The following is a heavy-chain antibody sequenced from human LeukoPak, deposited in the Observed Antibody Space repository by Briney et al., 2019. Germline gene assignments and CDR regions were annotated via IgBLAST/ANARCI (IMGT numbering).Heavy chain of an antibody. D-gene: IGHD6-19*01. CDR3: ARGRSSGWYAGSFDV. CDR2: MNSSGST. J-gene: IGHJ3*01. CDR1: RAAFTAYY. Sequence: SETLSLTCAVSRAAFTAYYWTWIRQPPGKGLEWIGEMNSSGSTNLNPSLKSRVTISVDTSKNQFSLRLSSATAADMAVYYCARGRSSGWYAGSFDVWGQGTMVTVSS. V-gene: IGHV4-34*01.